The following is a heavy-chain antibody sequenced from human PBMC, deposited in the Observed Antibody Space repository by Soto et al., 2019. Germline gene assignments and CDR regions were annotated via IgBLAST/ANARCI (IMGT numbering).Heavy chain of an antibody. V-gene: IGHV1-69*01. D-gene: IGHD2-2*01. CDR1: GVTFTTKT. J-gene: IGHJ4*02. CDR2: IIPLFGAA. Sequence: QVQLVQSGAEVKNPGSSGKVSCKASGVTFTTKTISWDRQAPGQGLEWMGGIIPLFGAANYAQKFQGRVTITADESTRTVYMELSSLRSDDMAVYYCATELGENPASPFDSWGQGTLVTVSS. CDR3: ATELGENPASPFDS.